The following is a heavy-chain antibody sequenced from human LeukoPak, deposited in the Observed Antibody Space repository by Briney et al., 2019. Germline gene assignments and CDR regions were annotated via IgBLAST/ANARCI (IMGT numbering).Heavy chain of an antibody. Sequence: SAETLSLTCAVYDGSFSGYYWSWIRQPPGKGLEWIGEINHSGSTNNNPSLKSRVTISVDTSKNQFSLKLSSVTAADTAVYYCARGQMRSGWYFSYYYYYGMDVWGQGTTVTVSS. CDR2: INHSGST. J-gene: IGHJ6*02. CDR3: ARGQMRSGWYFSYYYYYGMDV. CDR1: DGSFSGYY. V-gene: IGHV4-34*01. D-gene: IGHD6-19*01.